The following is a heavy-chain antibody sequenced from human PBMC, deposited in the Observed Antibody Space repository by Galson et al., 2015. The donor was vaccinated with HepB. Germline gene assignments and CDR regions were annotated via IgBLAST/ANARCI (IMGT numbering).Heavy chain of an antibody. CDR3: ARDPGIAAAVDY. J-gene: IGHJ4*02. V-gene: IGHV3-7*03. CDR2: IKQDGSEK. D-gene: IGHD6-13*01. CDR1: GFTFSSYW. Sequence: LSLSCAASGFTFSSYWMSWVRQAPGKGLEWVANIKQDGSEKYYVDSVKGRFTISRDNAKNSLYLQMNSLRAEDTAVYYCARDPGIAAAVDYLGQGTLVTVSS.